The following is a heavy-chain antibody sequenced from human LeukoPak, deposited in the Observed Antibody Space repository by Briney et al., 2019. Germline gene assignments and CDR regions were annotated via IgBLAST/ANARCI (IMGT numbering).Heavy chain of an antibody. CDR3: ATDRYSSNWSYY. D-gene: IGHD6-13*01. V-gene: IGHV1-58*01. Sequence: SVKVSCKASGFTSTSSAVQWVRQARGQRLELIGRIVVGSGNTNYAQKFQERVTITRDMSTSTAYMELSSLRSEDTAVYYCATDRYSSNWSYYWGQGTLVTVSS. CDR1: GFTSTSSA. J-gene: IGHJ4*02. CDR2: IVVGSGNT.